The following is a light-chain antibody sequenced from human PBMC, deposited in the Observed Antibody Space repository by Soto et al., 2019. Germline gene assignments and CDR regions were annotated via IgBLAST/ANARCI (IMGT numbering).Light chain of an antibody. CDR1: SSDVGGYNY. J-gene: IGLJ3*02. CDR2: EVS. Sequence: QSALTQPPSASGSPGQSVTISCTGTSSDVGGYNYVSWYQQHPGKAPKLMIYEVSKRPSGVPDRFSGSKSGNTASLTVSGLHAEDEADYYCSSYAGSNNWVFGGRTKLTVL. CDR3: SSYAGSNNWV. V-gene: IGLV2-8*01.